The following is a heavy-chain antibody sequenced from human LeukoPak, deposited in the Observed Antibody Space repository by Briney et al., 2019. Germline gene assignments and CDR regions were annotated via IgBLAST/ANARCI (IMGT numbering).Heavy chain of an antibody. D-gene: IGHD3-3*01. CDR1: GFTFSSNY. V-gene: IGHV3-66*01. J-gene: IGHJ4*02. Sequence: GGSLRLSCAASGFTFSSNYMSWVRQAPGKGLEWVSVIYSGGSTYYADSVKGRFTISRDNSKNTLYLQMNSLRAEDTAVYYCAASLRITIFGVVMTDYWGQGTLVTVSS. CDR2: IYSGGST. CDR3: AASLRITIFGVVMTDY.